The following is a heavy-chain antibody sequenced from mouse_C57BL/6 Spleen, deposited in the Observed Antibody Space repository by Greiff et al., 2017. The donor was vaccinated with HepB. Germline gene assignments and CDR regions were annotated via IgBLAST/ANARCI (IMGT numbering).Heavy chain of an antibody. V-gene: IGHV5-9*01. D-gene: IGHD4-1*01. Sequence: EVQRVESGGGLVKPGGSLKLSCAASGFTFSSYTMSWVRQTPEKRLEWVATISGGGGNTYYPDSVKGRFTISRDNAKNTLYLQMSSLRSEDTALYYCARQELGAWFAYWGQGTLVTVSA. CDR3: ARQELGAWFAY. CDR2: ISGGGGNT. J-gene: IGHJ3*01. CDR1: GFTFSSYT.